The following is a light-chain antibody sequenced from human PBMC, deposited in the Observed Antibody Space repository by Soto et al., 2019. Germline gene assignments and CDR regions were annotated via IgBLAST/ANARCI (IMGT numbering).Light chain of an antibody. CDR3: LQHHSYPYT. J-gene: IGKJ2*01. CDR1: QDIRND. V-gene: IGKV1-17*02. Sequence: DIQMTQSPSSLSASVGDRVTITCRASQDIRNDIGWYQQKPGQAPKRLIYTTSNLQTGGPSRFSGSGSGTELTLTINNLQPADFATYYCLQHHSYPYTSGQGTKLEIK. CDR2: TTS.